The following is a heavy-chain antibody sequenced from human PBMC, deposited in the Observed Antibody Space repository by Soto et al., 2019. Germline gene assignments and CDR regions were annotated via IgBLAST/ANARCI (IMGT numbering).Heavy chain of an antibody. V-gene: IGHV1-69*01. Sequence: QVQLVQSGAEVKKPGSSVKVSCKASGGTFSSYAISWVRQAPGQGLEWMGGIIPIVGTANYAQKFQGRVTITADESTSTAYMELSSLRSEDTAVYYCASSNLLGYCSSTSCYWFDPWGQGTLVTASS. CDR2: IIPIVGTA. CDR1: GGTFSSYA. CDR3: ASSNLLGYCSSTSCYWFDP. J-gene: IGHJ5*02. D-gene: IGHD2-2*01.